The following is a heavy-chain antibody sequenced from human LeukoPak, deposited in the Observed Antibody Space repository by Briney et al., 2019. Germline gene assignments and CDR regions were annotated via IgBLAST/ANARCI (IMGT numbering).Heavy chain of an antibody. V-gene: IGHV4-59*11. CDR2: ISDSGST. D-gene: IGHD3-22*01. J-gene: IGHJ4*02. CDR1: GGSLSTHH. CDR3: ARGYDSSAYYPFNY. Sequence: PSETLSLTCVVSGGSLSTHHWSWIRQSPGRGLEWIGYISDSGSTNYNPSLKSRVTISVDTSKNQFSLMLSSVTAADTAVYYCARGYDSSAYYPFNYWGQGTLVTVSS.